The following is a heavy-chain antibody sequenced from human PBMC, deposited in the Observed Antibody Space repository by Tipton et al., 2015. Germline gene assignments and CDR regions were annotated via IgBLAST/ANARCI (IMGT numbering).Heavy chain of an antibody. J-gene: IGHJ4*02. Sequence: SLRLSCAASGFTFSSYGMHWVRQAPGKGLEWVAVISYDGTKKYYADSVKGRFTISRDNAKNTLYLQMNSLRAEDTAVYYCARDITSDLWTFDYWGQGTLVTVSS. CDR1: GFTFSSYG. CDR2: ISYDGTKK. V-gene: IGHV3-30*03. D-gene: IGHD1-14*01. CDR3: ARDITSDLWTFDY.